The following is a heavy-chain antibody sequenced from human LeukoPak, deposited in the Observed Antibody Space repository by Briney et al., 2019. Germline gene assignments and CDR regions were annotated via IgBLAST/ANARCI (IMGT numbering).Heavy chain of an antibody. Sequence: SVKVSCKASRGTFSSYAISWVRQAPGQGLEWMGGIIPIFGTANYAQKFQGRVTITADESTSTTYMELSSLRSEDTAVYYCARGTTVVIPDYWGQGTLVTVSS. CDR1: RGTFSSYA. V-gene: IGHV1-69*01. D-gene: IGHD4-23*01. CDR2: IIPIFGTA. J-gene: IGHJ4*02. CDR3: ARGTTVVIPDY.